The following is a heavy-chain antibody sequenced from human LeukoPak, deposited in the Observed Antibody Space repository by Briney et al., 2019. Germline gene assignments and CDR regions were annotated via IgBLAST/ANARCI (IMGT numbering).Heavy chain of an antibody. D-gene: IGHD6-19*01. CDR1: GFTFSIYA. V-gene: IGHV3-23*01. J-gene: IGHJ2*01. Sequence: GGSLSLSCAASGFTFSIYAMSWVRHAPGRGLEWVSAISGSGGSTYYADSVKGRFTISRDNSKNSLYLQMNSLRAEDTAVYYCAREAYSSGWYFLWGRGNLVTVSS. CDR2: ISGSGGST. CDR3: AREAYSSGWYFL.